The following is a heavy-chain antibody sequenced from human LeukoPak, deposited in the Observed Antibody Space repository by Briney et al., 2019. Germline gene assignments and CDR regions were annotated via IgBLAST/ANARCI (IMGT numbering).Heavy chain of an antibody. D-gene: IGHD5-12*01. CDR2: IIPIFGTA. J-gene: IGHJ4*02. V-gene: IGHV1-69*06. CDR1: GGTFSSYA. Sequence: VASVKVSCKASGGTFSSYAISWVRQAPGQGLEWMGGIIPIFGTANYAQKFQGRVTITADKSTSTAYMELSSLRSEDTAVYYGARWGYSGPVDHWGQGTLVTVSS. CDR3: ARWGYSGPVDH.